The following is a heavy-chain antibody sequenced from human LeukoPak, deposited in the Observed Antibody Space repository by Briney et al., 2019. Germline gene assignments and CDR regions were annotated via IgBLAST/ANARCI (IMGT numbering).Heavy chain of an antibody. D-gene: IGHD2-2*02. CDR2: IYYSGST. CDR1: GGSISSSSYY. Sequence: SETLSLTCTVSGGSISSSSYYWGWIRQPPGTGLEWIGSIYYSGSTYYNPSLKSRVTISVDTSKNQFSLKLSSVTAADTAVYYCARHRGEYCSSTSCYRSYFDYWGQGTLVTVSS. J-gene: IGHJ4*02. CDR3: ARHRGEYCSSTSCYRSYFDY. V-gene: IGHV4-39*01.